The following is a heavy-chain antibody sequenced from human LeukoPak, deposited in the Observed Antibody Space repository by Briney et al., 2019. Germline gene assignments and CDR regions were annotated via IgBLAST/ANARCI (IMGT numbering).Heavy chain of an antibody. Sequence: WGSLRLSCAASGFTFRSYALNWVRQAPGKGLEGVSAISGTGDSPHYADSVKGRVTISRDNSKNTLYLQMNSLRAEDTAFYYCAKDIGWFDPWGQGTLVTVSS. V-gene: IGHV3-23*01. J-gene: IGHJ5*02. CDR1: GFTFRSYA. CDR2: ISGTGDSP. CDR3: AKDIGWFDP.